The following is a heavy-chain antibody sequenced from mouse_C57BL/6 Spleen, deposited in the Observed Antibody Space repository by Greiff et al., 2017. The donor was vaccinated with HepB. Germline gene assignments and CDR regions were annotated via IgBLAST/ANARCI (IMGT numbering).Heavy chain of an antibody. D-gene: IGHD1-1*01. CDR2: IRLKSDNYAT. J-gene: IGHJ2*01. CDR3: TVYYYGSSYGGGFDY. Sequence: DVQLVESGGGLVQPGGSMKLSCVASGFTFSNYWMNWVRQSPEKGLEWVAQIRLKSDNYATHYAESVKGRFTISRDDSKSSVYLQMNNLRAEDTGIYYCTVYYYGSSYGGGFDYWGQGTTLTVSS. V-gene: IGHV6-3*01. CDR1: GFTFSNYW.